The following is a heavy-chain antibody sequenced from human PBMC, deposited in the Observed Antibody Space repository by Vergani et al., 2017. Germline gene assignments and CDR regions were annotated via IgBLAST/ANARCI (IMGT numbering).Heavy chain of an antibody. CDR2: IIPILGIA. V-gene: IGHV1-69*04. CDR1: GGTFSSYA. Sequence: QVQLVQSGAEVKKPGSSVKVSCKASGGTFSSYAISWVRQAPGQGLEWMGRIIPILGIANYAQKFQSRVTITADKSTSTTYMELSSLRSEDTAVYYCARDLQEWWMTTASLDGMDVWGQGTTVTVSS. D-gene: IGHD4-17*01. CDR3: ARDLQEWWMTTASLDGMDV. J-gene: IGHJ6*02.